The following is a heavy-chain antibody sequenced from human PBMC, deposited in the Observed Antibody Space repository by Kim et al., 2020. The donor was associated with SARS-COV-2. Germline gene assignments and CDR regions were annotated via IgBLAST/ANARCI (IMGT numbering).Heavy chain of an antibody. CDR1: GGSFSGYY. CDR3: AREGGGVTALDS. V-gene: IGHV4-34*01. CDR2: INHSGST. Sequence: SETLSLTCAVYGGSFSGYYWSWIRQPPGKGLEWIGEINHSGSTKYNPSFKSRVTISVDTSKNQFSLKLSSVTAADTAVYYCAREGGGVTALDSWGQGTLVTVSS. D-gene: IGHD5-18*01. J-gene: IGHJ4*02.